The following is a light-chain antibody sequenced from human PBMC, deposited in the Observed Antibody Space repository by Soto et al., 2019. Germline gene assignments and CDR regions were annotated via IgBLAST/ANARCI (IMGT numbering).Light chain of an antibody. CDR1: SSDVGGYDY. Sequence: QSALTQPPSASGSPGQSVTISCTGTSSDVGGYDYVSWYQHHPGKAPKLMIYEVNKRPSGVPDRFSGSKSGNTASLTVSGLQAEDEAAYYCSSYAGSNNLVFGGGTKLTVL. CDR2: EVN. V-gene: IGLV2-8*01. J-gene: IGLJ3*02. CDR3: SSYAGSNNLV.